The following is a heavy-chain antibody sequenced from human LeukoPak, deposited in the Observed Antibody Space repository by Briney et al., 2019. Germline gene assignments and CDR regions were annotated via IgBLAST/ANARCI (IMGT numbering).Heavy chain of an antibody. CDR2: IYYSGST. V-gene: IGHV4-59*01. D-gene: IGHD1-20*01. Sequence: SETLSPTCTVSGGSISSYYWSWIRQPPGKGLEWIGYIYYSGSTNYNPSLKSRVTISVDTSKNQFSLKLSSVTAADTAVYYCARDRGYNWNPQDAFDIWGQGTMVTVSS. CDR3: ARDRGYNWNPQDAFDI. J-gene: IGHJ3*02. CDR1: GGSISSYY.